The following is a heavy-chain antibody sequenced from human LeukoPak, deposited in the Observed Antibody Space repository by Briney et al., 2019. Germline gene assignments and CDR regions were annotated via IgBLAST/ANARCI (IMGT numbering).Heavy chain of an antibody. D-gene: IGHD2-2*02. V-gene: IGHV1-2*02. CDR3: ARVVVPAAIRGGYDY. Sequence: ASVKVSCKASGYTFTGYYMHWVRQAPGQGLEWMGWINPNSGGTNYAQKFQGRVTMTRDTSISTAYMELSRLRSDDTAVYYCARVVVPAAIRGGYDYWGQGTLATVSS. CDR1: GYTFTGYY. CDR2: INPNSGGT. J-gene: IGHJ4*02.